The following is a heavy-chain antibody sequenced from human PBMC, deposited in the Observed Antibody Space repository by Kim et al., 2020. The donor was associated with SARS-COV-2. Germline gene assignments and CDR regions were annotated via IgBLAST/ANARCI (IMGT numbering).Heavy chain of an antibody. CDR2: INPNSGGT. CDR3: ARYRVWSGYSANWFDP. V-gene: IGHV1-2*02. Sequence: ASVKVSCKASGYTFTGYYMHWVRQAPGQGLEWMGWINPNSGGTNYAQKFQGRVTMTRDTSISTAYMELSRLRSDDTAVYYCARYRVWSGYSANWFDPWGQGTLVTVSS. CDR1: GYTFTGYY. J-gene: IGHJ5*02. D-gene: IGHD3-3*01.